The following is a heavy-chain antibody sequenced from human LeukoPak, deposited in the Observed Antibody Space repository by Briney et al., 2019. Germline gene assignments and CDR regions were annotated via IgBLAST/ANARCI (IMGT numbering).Heavy chain of an antibody. Sequence: PGGSLRLSCAASGFTFSSYAMNWVRQAPGKGLEWVSTISDSGGSTYYADSVKGRFTISRDNAENTLYLQMNSLRAEDTAVYYCARGTAGYHSSYFDYWGQGTLVTVSS. CDR2: ISDSGGST. D-gene: IGHD3-16*02. CDR3: ARGTAGYHSSYFDY. CDR1: GFTFSSYA. V-gene: IGHV3-23*01. J-gene: IGHJ4*02.